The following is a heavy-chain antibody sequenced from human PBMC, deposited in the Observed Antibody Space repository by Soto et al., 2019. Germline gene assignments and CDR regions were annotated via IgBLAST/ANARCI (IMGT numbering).Heavy chain of an antibody. CDR2: ISGSGGST. D-gene: IGHD6-13*01. J-gene: IGHJ5*02. CDR3: AKDKAAAGTAVWFDP. Sequence: PGGSLRLSCAASGFTFSSYAMSWVRQAPGKGLEWVSAISGSGGSTYYADSVTGRFTISRDNSKNTLYLQMNSLRAEDTAVYYCAKDKAAAGTAVWFDPWGQGTLVTVSS. V-gene: IGHV3-23*01. CDR1: GFTFSSYA.